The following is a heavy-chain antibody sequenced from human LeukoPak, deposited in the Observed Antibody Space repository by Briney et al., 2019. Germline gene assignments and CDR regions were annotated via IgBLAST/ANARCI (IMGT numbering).Heavy chain of an antibody. Sequence: GGSLRLSCAASGFTFSSYWMSWVRQAPGKGLEWVANIKQDGSEKSYVDSVKGRFTMFRDNTKNSMYLQMNSLRADDKAVYNCARGQTTMTNWGQGTLVTVSS. D-gene: IGHD4-17*01. CDR2: IKQDGSEK. CDR1: GFTFSSYW. J-gene: IGHJ4*02. CDR3: ARGQTTMTN. V-gene: IGHV3-7*03.